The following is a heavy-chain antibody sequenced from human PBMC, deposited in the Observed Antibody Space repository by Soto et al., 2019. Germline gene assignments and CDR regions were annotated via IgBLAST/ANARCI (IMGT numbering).Heavy chain of an antibody. D-gene: IGHD1-1*01. CDR1: GFTFSNAG. CDR2: IKSKTDGGTT. J-gene: IGHJ4*02. V-gene: IGHV3-15*01. Sequence: GGSLRLTCAASGFTFSNAGISWVRQAPWQGLEWVGRIKSKTDGGTTDYAAPVKGRFTIARDDSKNTLLLQMNSLKTDDTAVFYGTTSNQERNAAGPGYWGQGTLVTVSS. CDR3: TTSNQERNAAGPGY.